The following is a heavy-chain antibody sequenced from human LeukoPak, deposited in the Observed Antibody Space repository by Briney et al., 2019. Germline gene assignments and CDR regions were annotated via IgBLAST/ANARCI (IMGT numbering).Heavy chain of an antibody. D-gene: IGHD3-22*01. Sequence: GGSLRLSCAASGFTFADYVMHWVRQAPGKGLEWVSGISWNSGSIGYADSVKGRFTISRDNAKNSLYLQMNSLRAEDTALYYCAKERYYYDSSGFDYWGQGTLVTVSS. V-gene: IGHV3-9*01. CDR1: GFTFADYV. J-gene: IGHJ4*02. CDR3: AKERYYYDSSGFDY. CDR2: ISWNSGSI.